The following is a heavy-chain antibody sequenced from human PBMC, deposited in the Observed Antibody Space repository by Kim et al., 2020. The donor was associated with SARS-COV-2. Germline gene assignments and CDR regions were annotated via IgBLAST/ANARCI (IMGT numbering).Heavy chain of an antibody. CDR1: GGTFSSYA. J-gene: IGHJ6*02. CDR2: IIPIFGTA. D-gene: IGHD5-12*01. CDR3: ARDHSGYDLRATTPPLYYYYYGMDV. Sequence: SVKVSCKASGGTFSSYAISWVRQAPGQGLEWMGGIIPIFGTANYAQKFQGRVTITADESTSTAYMELSSLRSEDTAVYYCARDHSGYDLRATTPPLYYYYYGMDVWGQGTTVTVSS. V-gene: IGHV1-69*13.